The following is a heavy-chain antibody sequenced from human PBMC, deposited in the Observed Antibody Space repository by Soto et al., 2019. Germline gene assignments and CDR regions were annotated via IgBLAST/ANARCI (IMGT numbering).Heavy chain of an antibody. CDR2: ISYDGSNK. J-gene: IGHJ4*02. D-gene: IGHD4-4*01. Sequence: QVQLVESGGGVVQPGRSLRLSCAASGFTFSSYGMHWVRQAPGKGLEWVTVISYDGSNKYYVDSVKGRFTISRDNSENTLNREMNSLRAEDRAVYYGAKDRHDYSNYSDHWGQGTRVTVSS. CDR3: AKDRHDYSNYSDH. V-gene: IGHV3-30*18. CDR1: GFTFSSYG.